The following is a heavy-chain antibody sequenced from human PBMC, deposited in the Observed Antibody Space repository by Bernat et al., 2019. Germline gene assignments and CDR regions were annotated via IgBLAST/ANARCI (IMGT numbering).Heavy chain of an antibody. J-gene: IGHJ4*02. D-gene: IGHD2/OR15-2a*01. CDR1: GFTFSSYG. V-gene: IGHV3-30*18. Sequence: QVQLVESGGGVVQPGRSLRLSFAASGFTFSSYGIHWVRQAPGKGLEWVAVISYDGSNKYYVDFVKGRFTISRDNSRDTLYLQMNSLRAEDTAVYYCAKDRAKDGYYLVVLDYWGQGTLVTVSS. CDR2: ISYDGSNK. CDR3: AKDRAKDGYYLVVLDY.